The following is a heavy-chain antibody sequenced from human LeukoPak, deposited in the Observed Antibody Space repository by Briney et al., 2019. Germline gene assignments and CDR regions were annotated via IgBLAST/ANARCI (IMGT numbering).Heavy chain of an antibody. J-gene: IGHJ3*02. Sequence: GGSLRLSCAASGFTFSSYAMSWVRQAPGKGLEWVSAISGSGGSTYYADSVKGRFTISRDNSKNTLYLQMNSLRAEDTAIYYCAKGDYVTVRLGAFDIWGQGTMVTDSS. CDR3: AKGDYVTVRLGAFDI. D-gene: IGHD3-16*01. CDR1: GFTFSSYA. V-gene: IGHV3-23*01. CDR2: ISGSGGST.